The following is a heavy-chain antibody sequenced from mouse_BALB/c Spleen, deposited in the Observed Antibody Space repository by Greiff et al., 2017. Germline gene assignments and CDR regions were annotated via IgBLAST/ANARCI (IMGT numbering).Heavy chain of an antibody. CDR2: IYPGGGYT. D-gene: IGHD2-2*01. J-gene: IGHJ3*01. Sequence: QVQLQQSGAELVRPGTSVKMSCKAAGYTFTNYWIGWVKQRPGHGLEWIGDIYPGGGYTNYNEKFKGKATLTADTSSSTAYMQLSSLTSEDSAICYFGRGGNGYDVLTWFAYWGQGTLVTVSA. V-gene: IGHV1-63*02. CDR1: GYTFTNYW. CDR3: GRGGNGYDVLTWFAY.